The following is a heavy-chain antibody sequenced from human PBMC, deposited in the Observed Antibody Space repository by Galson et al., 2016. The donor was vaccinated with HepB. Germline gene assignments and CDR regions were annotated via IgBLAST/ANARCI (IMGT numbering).Heavy chain of an antibody. CDR2: ISTRSSHI. CDR3: ARTLPRAGAFDI. J-gene: IGHJ3*02. CDR1: GFTFSISS. Sequence: SLRLSCAASGFTFSISSMNWVRQAPGKGLEWVSSISTRSSHIYYADSVKGRFTISRDNAKNSLYLQMNSLRAEDTAVYYCARTLPRAGAFDIWGQGTMVTVSS. V-gene: IGHV3-21*01.